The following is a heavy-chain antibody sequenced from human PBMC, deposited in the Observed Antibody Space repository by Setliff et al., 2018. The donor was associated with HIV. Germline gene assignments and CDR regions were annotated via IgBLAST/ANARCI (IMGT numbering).Heavy chain of an antibody. Sequence: PSETLSLTCTVSGGSIGSYYWSWIRQPPGKGLEWIGYIYYSGSTNYNPSLKSRVTISVDTSKNQFSLKLSSVTAADTAVYYCASSNYRFVYFDYWGQGTLVTVSS. CDR3: ASSNYRFVYFDY. CDR1: GGSIGSYY. D-gene: IGHD1-7*01. J-gene: IGHJ4*02. V-gene: IGHV4-59*01. CDR2: IYYSGST.